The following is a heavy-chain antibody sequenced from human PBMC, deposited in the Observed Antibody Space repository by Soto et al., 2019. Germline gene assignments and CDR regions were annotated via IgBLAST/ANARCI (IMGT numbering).Heavy chain of an antibody. D-gene: IGHD2-2*01. J-gene: IGHJ4*02. V-gene: IGHV1-18*01. CDR2: ISAYNGNT. CDR1: GYTFTSYG. Sequence: ASVKVSCKASGYTFTSYGISWVRQAPGQGLEWMGWISAYNGNTNYAQKLQGRVTMTTDTSTSTAYMELRSLRSDDTAVYYCARDFPGPYCSSTSCYAFDYWGQGTLVTVSS. CDR3: ARDFPGPYCSSTSCYAFDY.